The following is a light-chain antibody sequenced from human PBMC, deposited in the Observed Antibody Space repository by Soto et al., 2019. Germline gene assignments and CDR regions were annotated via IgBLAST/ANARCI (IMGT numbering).Light chain of an antibody. CDR2: GAS. V-gene: IGKV3-20*01. CDR1: HSASSS. J-gene: IGKJ5*01. Sequence: EIVLTQSPGTLSLSPGERATLSCRASHSASSSLAWYQQKPGQAPRLLIYGASSRATGLPDRFSGGGSGTDFTLTISRLEPEDFAVYYCQQYGSSPITFGQGTRLEIK. CDR3: QQYGSSPIT.